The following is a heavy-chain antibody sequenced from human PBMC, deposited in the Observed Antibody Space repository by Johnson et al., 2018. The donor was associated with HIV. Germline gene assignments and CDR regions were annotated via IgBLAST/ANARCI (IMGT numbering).Heavy chain of an antibody. CDR2: IYSGDST. CDR1: GFTVSSNY. Sequence: VQLVESGGGLVQPGGSLRLSCAASGFTVSSNYMSWVRQGPGKGLEWVSVIYSGDSTYYADSVKGRFTISRDNSKNTLYLQMNRLRAEDTAVYCCARGYCTSSSHCDAFDLWGQGTMVTVSS. J-gene: IGHJ3*01. D-gene: IGHD2-2*01. V-gene: IGHV3-66*01. CDR3: ARGYCTSSSHCDAFDL.